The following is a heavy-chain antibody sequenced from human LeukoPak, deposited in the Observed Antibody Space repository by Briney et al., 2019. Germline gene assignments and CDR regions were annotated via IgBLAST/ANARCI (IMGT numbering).Heavy chain of an antibody. D-gene: IGHD2-21*02. CDR3: AQGAIVVVTASPLAGAFDI. V-gene: IGHV3-9*01. CDR2: ISWNSGSK. CDR1: GFTFDDYA. Sequence: GGSLRLSCAASGFTFDDYAMHWVRQAPGKGLEWVSGISWNSGSKGYADSVKGRFTISRDNAKNSLYLQMNSLRAEDTALYYCAQGAIVVVTASPLAGAFDIWGQGTMVTVSS. J-gene: IGHJ3*02.